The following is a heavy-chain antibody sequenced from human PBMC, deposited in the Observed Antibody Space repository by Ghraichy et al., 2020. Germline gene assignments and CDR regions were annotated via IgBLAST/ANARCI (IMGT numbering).Heavy chain of an antibody. CDR3: VKEHDSGWPNFDS. D-gene: IGHD6-19*01. CDR2: IRGDGSKT. V-gene: IGHV3-43*01. Sequence: ETLSLTCAASGFRFYKYSMHWVRQAPGKGLEWVSLIRGDGSKTYSADSVKGRFSISRDNSRNSLFLQMYSLRTEDSAFYYCVKEHDSGWPNFDSWGQGTLVSVSS. J-gene: IGHJ4*02. CDR1: GFRFYKYS.